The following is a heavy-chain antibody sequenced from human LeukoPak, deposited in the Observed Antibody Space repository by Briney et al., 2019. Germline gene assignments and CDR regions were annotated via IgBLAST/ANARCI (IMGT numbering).Heavy chain of an antibody. Sequence: GASLQISCKGSGYSFPSNWIGWVRQMPGKGREWMGIIYPGDSDTRYSPSFQGQVTISADKSISTTYLHWSSLKASDTAIYYCATYAGSSSKYFQHWGQGTLVTVSS. J-gene: IGHJ1*01. V-gene: IGHV5-51*01. CDR1: GYSFPSNW. D-gene: IGHD3-10*01. CDR2: IYPGDSDT. CDR3: ATYAGSSSKYFQH.